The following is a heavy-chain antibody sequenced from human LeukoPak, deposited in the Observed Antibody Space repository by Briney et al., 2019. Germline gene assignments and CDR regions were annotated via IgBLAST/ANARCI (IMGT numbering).Heavy chain of an antibody. CDR3: ARQSSDWGNWFDL. Sequence: SETLSLTCTVSGGSISSSSYYWSWIRQPPGKGLEWIGYIYYNGNTDYNPSLESRVTISLDTSKNHFSLKLDSATAADTAVYYCARQSSDWGNWFDLWGQGTLVTVSS. CDR1: GGSISSSSYY. D-gene: IGHD7-27*01. J-gene: IGHJ5*01. CDR2: IYYNGNT. V-gene: IGHV4-61*03.